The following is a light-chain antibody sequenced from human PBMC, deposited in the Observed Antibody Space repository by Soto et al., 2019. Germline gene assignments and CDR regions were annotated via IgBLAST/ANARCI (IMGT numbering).Light chain of an antibody. V-gene: IGKV3-15*01. CDR1: QSISSK. CDR2: GAS. CDR3: QQYNSCSWT. Sequence: GPLACWASQSISSKLAWYQQKPGKAPRLLIYGASTMESGIPARFSGSGSGTEFTLTISSLQSEDFAVYYCQQYNSCSWTFGQGTKVDIK. J-gene: IGKJ1*01.